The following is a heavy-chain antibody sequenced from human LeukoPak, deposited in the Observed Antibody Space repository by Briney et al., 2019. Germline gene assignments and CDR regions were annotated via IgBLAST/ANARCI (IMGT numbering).Heavy chain of an antibody. CDR2: IIPVPGIA. Sequence: SVTVSFTSSGCTFSSYAISGVRQAPGQGRDWMGRIIPVPGIANYAQTFQGRVTITADKSTSTAYMELSRLRSEDTAVYYCATGVVVVPAAIALAYYYYYGMDVWGQGTTVTVSS. CDR3: ATGVVVVPAAIALAYYYYYGMDV. D-gene: IGHD2-2*01. J-gene: IGHJ6*02. CDR1: GCTFSSYA. V-gene: IGHV1-69*04.